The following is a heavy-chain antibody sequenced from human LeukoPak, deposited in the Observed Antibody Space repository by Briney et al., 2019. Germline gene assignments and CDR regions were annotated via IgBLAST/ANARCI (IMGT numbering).Heavy chain of an antibody. V-gene: IGHV3-48*01. Sequence: GGSLRLSCSASGFIFDSYGMNWVRQAPGSGLQWVAYISAGSSNTFYADSVKGRFTISRDDADNFLHLQMNSLSAEDTAVYYCARSAVQASTPFYFDFWGQGALVTVSS. J-gene: IGHJ4*02. CDR1: GFIFDSYG. D-gene: IGHD2/OR15-2a*01. CDR2: ISAGSSNT. CDR3: ARSAVQASTPFYFDF.